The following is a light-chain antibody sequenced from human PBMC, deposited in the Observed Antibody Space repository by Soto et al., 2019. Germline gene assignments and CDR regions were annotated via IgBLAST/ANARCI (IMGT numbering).Light chain of an antibody. V-gene: IGKV1-39*01. CDR1: QSITSY. Sequence: DIQMTKSPSSLSASVGDRVTITSRASQSITSYVNWYQQKPGKAPNLLRLAISSLESGVPSRFSGSGSETDFTLTIISLTPEAFATYYCQQSYRTPLTFGGGTKVYIK. J-gene: IGKJ4*01. CDR3: QQSYRTPLT. CDR2: AIS.